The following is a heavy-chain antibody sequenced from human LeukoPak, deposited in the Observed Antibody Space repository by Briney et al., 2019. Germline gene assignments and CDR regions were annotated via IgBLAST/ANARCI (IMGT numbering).Heavy chain of an antibody. V-gene: IGHV1-46*01. CDR1: GYTFTSYY. CDR2: INPSGGNT. Sequence: ASVKVSCKASGYTFTSYYMHWVRQAPGQGLEWMGIINPSGGNTSYAQKFQGRVTMTRDTSTSTVYMELSSLRSEDTAVYYCARDSTMTDGMDVWGKGTTVTVSS. D-gene: IGHD2-2*01. CDR3: ARDSTMTDGMDV. J-gene: IGHJ6*04.